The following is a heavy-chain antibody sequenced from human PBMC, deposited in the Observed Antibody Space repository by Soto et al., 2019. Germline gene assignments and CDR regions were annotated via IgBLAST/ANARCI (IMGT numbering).Heavy chain of an antibody. J-gene: IGHJ4*02. Sequence: EVQLLESGGGLVQPGGSLRLSCAVSGFTFSNYAMSWVRQAPGKGLEWVSGISGSGDSTNYGDSVKGRFTISRDNAKNTLYRQMNSLRAEDTGVYYFARRLYCSSSSCYAVDYWGQGTLVTVSS. CDR1: GFTFSNYA. CDR2: ISGSGDST. V-gene: IGHV3-23*01. D-gene: IGHD2-2*01. CDR3: ARRLYCSSSSCYAVDY.